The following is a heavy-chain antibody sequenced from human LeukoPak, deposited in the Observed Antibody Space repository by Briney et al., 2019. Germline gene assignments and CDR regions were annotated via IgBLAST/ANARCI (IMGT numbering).Heavy chain of an antibody. CDR2: IYPSDSDT. V-gene: IGHV5-51*01. CDR1: GYSFTTSW. CDR3: ARHYSGFDY. D-gene: IGHD6-13*01. J-gene: IGHJ4*02. Sequence: GESLKISCKGSGYSFTTSWIGWVRQMPGKGLEWMGIIYPSDSDTRYSPSSQGQVTISADKSISTAYLQWNSLKASDTAMYYCARHYSGFDYWGQGTLVTVSS.